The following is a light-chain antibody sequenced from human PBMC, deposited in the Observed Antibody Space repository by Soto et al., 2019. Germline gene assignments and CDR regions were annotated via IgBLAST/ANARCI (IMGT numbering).Light chain of an antibody. CDR3: QQYEIWPLT. V-gene: IGKV3-15*01. CDR1: RSVHNN. Sequence: EVVMTQSPATLSVSPGDRATLSCRASRSVHNNLAWYQQKPGQAPRLLIFDTSTRATDIPIRFTGGGSGTEFTLTISSLQSEDSAVYYCQQYEIWPLTFGGGTKVEIK. J-gene: IGKJ4*01. CDR2: DTS.